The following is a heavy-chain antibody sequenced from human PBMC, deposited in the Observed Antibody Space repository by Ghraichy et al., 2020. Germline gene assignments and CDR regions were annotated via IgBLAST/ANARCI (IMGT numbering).Heavy chain of an antibody. CDR1: GYTFTSYG. CDR2: ISAYNGNT. V-gene: IGHV1-18*01. Sequence: ASVKVSCKASGYTFTSYGISWVRQAPGQGLEWMGWISAYNGNTNYAQKLQGRVTMTTDTSTSTAYMELRSLRSDDTAVYYCARDLGWVRATQMDSWFDPWGQGTLVTVSS. D-gene: IGHD1-26*01. CDR3: ARDLGWVRATQMDSWFDP. J-gene: IGHJ5*02.